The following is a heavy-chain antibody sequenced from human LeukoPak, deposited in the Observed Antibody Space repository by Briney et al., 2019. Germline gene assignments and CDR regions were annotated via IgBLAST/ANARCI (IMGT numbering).Heavy chain of an antibody. J-gene: IGHJ4*02. D-gene: IGHD4-17*01. Sequence: GGSLRLSCAASGFTFSSYWMHWVRQAPGKGLVWVSRINSDGSSTSYADSVKGRFTISRDNAKNTLYLQMNSLRAEDTAVYYCVRSVSGNYGFFDYWGQGTLVTVSS. CDR1: GFTFSSYW. CDR2: INSDGSST. V-gene: IGHV3-74*01. CDR3: VRSVSGNYGFFDY.